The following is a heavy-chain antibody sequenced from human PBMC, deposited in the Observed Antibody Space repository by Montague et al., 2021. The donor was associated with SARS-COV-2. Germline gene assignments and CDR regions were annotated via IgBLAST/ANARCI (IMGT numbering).Heavy chain of an antibody. CDR3: ARDRGQTYYDILTGRALSVDFANGMDV. J-gene: IGHJ6*02. CDR2: IYYSGST. D-gene: IGHD3-9*01. Sequence: SETLSLTCTVSGGSVSSGRYYWSWIRQPPGKGLEWIGYIYYSGSTNYNPSLKSRVTISVDTSKNQFSLKLSSVTAADTAVYYCARDRGQTYYDILTGRALSVDFANGMDVWGQGTTVTVSS. CDR1: GGSVSSGRYY. V-gene: IGHV4-61*01.